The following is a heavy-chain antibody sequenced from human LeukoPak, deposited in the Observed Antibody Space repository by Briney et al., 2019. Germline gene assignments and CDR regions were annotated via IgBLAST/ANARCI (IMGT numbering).Heavy chain of an antibody. Sequence: GGSLRLSCAASGFTFSSYAMHWVRQAPGKGLEWVAVISYDGSNKYYADSVKGRFTISRDNSKNTLYLQMNSLRAEDTAVYYCARAPFRHYYMDVWGKGTTVTVSS. J-gene: IGHJ6*03. CDR3: ARAPFRHYYMDV. V-gene: IGHV3-30-3*01. CDR1: GFTFSSYA. CDR2: ISYDGSNK.